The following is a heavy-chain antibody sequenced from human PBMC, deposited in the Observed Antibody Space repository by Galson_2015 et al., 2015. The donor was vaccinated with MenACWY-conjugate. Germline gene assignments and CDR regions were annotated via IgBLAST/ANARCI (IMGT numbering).Heavy chain of an antibody. CDR1: GYNFITYW. CDR2: ISPIDSKT. J-gene: IGHJ6*02. D-gene: IGHD1-26*01. CDR3: ARHPPGGRGMDV. Sequence: QSGAEVKKPGESLKISCKASGYNFITYWISWVRQVPGKGLEWVGLISPIDSKTRYSPAFEGRVTISADNSITTAYLQWNSLRASDTAMYYCARHPPGGRGMDVWGQGTTVTVSS. V-gene: IGHV5-51*01.